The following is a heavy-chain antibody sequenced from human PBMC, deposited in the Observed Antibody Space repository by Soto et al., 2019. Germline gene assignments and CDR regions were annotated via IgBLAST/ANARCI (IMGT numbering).Heavy chain of an antibody. CDR2: IIPIYGKA. D-gene: IGHD1-26*01. CDR3: ARDSGSYYVQYYFDY. Sequence: ASVKVSCKASGYTFTSYGISWVRQAPGQGLEWMGWIIPIYGKANYAQKFQGRVTITADESTSTAYMELSSLRSEDTAVYYCARDSGSYYVQYYFDYWGQGTLVTVSS. V-gene: IGHV1-69*13. CDR1: GYTFTSYG. J-gene: IGHJ4*02.